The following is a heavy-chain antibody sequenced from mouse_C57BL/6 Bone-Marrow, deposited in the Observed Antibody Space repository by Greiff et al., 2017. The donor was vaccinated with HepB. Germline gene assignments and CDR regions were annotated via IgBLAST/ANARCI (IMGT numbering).Heavy chain of an antibody. CDR1: GFNIKDDY. V-gene: IGHV14-4*01. CDR2: IDPENGDT. J-gene: IGHJ4*01. CDR3: TTDYGRDYAMDY. D-gene: IGHD1-1*01. Sequence: EVQLQQSGAELVRPGASVKLSCTASGFNIKDDYMHWVKQRPEQGLEWIGWIDPENGDTEYASKFQGKATITADTSSNTAYLQLSSLTSEDTAVYYCTTDYGRDYAMDYRGQGTSVTVSS.